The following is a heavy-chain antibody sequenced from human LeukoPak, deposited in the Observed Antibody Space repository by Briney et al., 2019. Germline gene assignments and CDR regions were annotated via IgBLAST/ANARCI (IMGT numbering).Heavy chain of an antibody. CDR1: GFTFSSFA. V-gene: IGHV3-23*01. Sequence: GGSLRLSCVAPGFTFSSFAMSWVRQAPGKGLEWVASAGGGGDSTNYADSVKGRFTISRESSNNMVYLQMNSVRVEDTATYYCAKDRRQSSNSGFYFEFWGQGALVTVSS. CDR3: AKDRRQSSNSGFYFEF. CDR2: AGGGGDST. J-gene: IGHJ4*02. D-gene: IGHD6-13*01.